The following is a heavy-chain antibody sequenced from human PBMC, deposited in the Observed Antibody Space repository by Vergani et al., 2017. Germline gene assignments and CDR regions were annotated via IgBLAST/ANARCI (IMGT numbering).Heavy chain of an antibody. Sequence: EVQLLESGGGLVQPGGSLRLSCAASGFTFSSYAMSWVRQAPGKGLEWVSAICGSGGSTYYADSVKGRFTISRDNSKNTLYLQMNSLRAEDTAVYYCAKDWSVYGDYELGWFDPWGQGTLVTVSS. CDR3: AKDWSVYGDYELGWFDP. V-gene: IGHV3-23*01. D-gene: IGHD4-17*01. J-gene: IGHJ5*02. CDR2: ICGSGGST. CDR1: GFTFSSYA.